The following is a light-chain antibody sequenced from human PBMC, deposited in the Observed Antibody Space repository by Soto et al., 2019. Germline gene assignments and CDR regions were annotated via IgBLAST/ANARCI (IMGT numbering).Light chain of an antibody. CDR3: QQYGSYSPWT. CDR1: QSIGSW. J-gene: IGKJ1*01. V-gene: IGKV1-5*03. CDR2: KAS. Sequence: DIQMTQSPSTLSASVGDRVTITCRASQSIGSWLAWYQQKPGKAPKLLIYKASSLESGVPSRFXGSGSGTEFTLTISSRQPDDFASYYCQQYGSYSPWTFGQGTKVEIK.